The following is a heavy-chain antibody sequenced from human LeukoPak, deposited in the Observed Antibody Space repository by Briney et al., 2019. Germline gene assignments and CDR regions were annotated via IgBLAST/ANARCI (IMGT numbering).Heavy chain of an antibody. V-gene: IGHV3-33*06. Sequence: PGGSLRLSCAASGFTFSSYGMHWVRQAPGKGLEWVAVIWYDGSNKYYADSVKGRFTISRDNSKNTLYLQMNSLRAEDTAVYYCAKGRCTNGVCCPGAYYFDYWGQGTLVTVSS. CDR3: AKGRCTNGVCCPGAYYFDY. D-gene: IGHD2-8*01. J-gene: IGHJ4*02. CDR2: IWYDGSNK. CDR1: GFTFSSYG.